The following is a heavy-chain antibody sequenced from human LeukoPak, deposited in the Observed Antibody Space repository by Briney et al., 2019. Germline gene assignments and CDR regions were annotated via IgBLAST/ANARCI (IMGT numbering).Heavy chain of an antibody. CDR2: ISSEGGST. D-gene: IGHD3-10*01. V-gene: IGHV3-64*02. Sequence: GGSLRRSCAASGFAFSSYAMHWVRQAPGKGLQYVSAISSEGGSTYYADSVKGRFTISRDNSKNTLYLQVNSLRTEDTAVYYCAKVLGFGGDAYGMDVWGQGTTVTVSS. CDR3: AKVLGFGGDAYGMDV. J-gene: IGHJ6*02. CDR1: GFAFSSYA.